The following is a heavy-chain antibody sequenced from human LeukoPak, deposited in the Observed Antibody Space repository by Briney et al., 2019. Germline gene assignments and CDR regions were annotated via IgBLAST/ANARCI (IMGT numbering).Heavy chain of an antibody. Sequence: GGSLRLSCVASGFSFSGCWMSWVRQAPGKGLEWVSAISGSGGSTYYADSVKGRFTISRDNSKNTLYLQMNSLGADDTAVYYCAKGNWRYFDYWGQGTLVTVSS. V-gene: IGHV3-23*01. CDR2: ISGSGGST. CDR3: AKGNWRYFDY. D-gene: IGHD1-1*01. J-gene: IGHJ4*02. CDR1: GFSFSGCW.